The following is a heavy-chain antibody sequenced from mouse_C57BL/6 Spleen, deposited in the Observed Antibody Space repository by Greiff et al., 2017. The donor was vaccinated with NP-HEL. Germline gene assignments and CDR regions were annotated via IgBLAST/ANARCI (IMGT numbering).Heavy chain of an antibody. D-gene: IGHD3-2*02. CDR3: TTRASSGYDAMDY. CDR2: IDPEDGDT. CDR1: GFNIKDYY. Sequence: EVQLQQSGAELVRPGASVKLSCTASGFNIKDYYMHWVKQRPEQGLEWIGRIDPEDGDTEYAPKFQGKATMTADTSSNTAYLQLSSLTSEDAAVYYGTTRASSGYDAMDYWGQGTSVTVAS. V-gene: IGHV14-1*01. J-gene: IGHJ4*01.